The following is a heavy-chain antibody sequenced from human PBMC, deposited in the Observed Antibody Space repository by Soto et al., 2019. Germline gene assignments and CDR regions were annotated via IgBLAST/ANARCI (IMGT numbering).Heavy chain of an antibody. Sequence: ASVKVSCKASGYTSSNYFINWVRQAPGQGLEWVGVINPKGGATTYAQKFQGRVNMTSDTSTNTIYMTLRSLTSEDTAFYYCARDEGFCSGGSCTGWFDPWGQGTLVTVSS. V-gene: IGHV1-46*01. CDR2: INPKGGAT. CDR1: GYTSSNYF. CDR3: ARDEGFCSGGSCTGWFDP. J-gene: IGHJ5*02. D-gene: IGHD2-15*01.